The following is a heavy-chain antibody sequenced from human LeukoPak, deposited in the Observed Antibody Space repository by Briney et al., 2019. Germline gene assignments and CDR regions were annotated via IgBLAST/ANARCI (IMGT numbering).Heavy chain of an antibody. J-gene: IGHJ3*02. CDR2: ISGSGGST. V-gene: IGHV3-23*01. D-gene: IGHD6-13*01. CDR3: GRDSGYSIAI. CDR1: GLTLSSYG. Sequence: GGSLRLSCAASGLTLSSYGMSWFRQAPGKGLEWLSAISGSGGSTYYADSVQGRFTISRDNSKNTLYLQMNSLRAEDTAVYYCGRDSGYSIAIWGQGTMVSVSS.